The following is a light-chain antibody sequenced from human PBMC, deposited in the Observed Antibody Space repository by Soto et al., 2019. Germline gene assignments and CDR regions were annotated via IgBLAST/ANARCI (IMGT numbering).Light chain of an antibody. Sequence: DIQMTQSPSTLSTSVGDRATITCRATQNIDRWKAWYQQKPGKAPKLLIYEASSLEGGVSSRYSGSGSGTEFTLSVSGLQAEDFATYGYQQYKSGSTFGQRAKMDFK. CDR3: QQYKSGST. V-gene: IGKV1-5*01. CDR2: EAS. CDR1: QNIDRW. J-gene: IGKJ1*01.